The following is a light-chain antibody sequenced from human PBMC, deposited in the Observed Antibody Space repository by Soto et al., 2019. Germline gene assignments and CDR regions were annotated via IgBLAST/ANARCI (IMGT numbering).Light chain of an antibody. CDR3: SSYTSSSTVL. CDR1: SSDVGGYNY. CDR2: EVT. V-gene: IGLV2-14*01. Sequence: QSVLTQPASVSGSLGQSITISCTGTSSDVGGYNYVSWYQQHPGKDPKVVIFEVTKRPSGVSSRFSSSKSGNTASLTVSGLQAEDEGDYYCSSYTSSSTVLFGGGTKVTVL. J-gene: IGLJ2*01.